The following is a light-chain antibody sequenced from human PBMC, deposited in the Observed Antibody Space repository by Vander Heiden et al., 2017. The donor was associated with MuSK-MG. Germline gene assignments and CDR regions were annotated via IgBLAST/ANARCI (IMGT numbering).Light chain of an antibody. J-gene: IGKJ2*03. CDR2: ATS. CDR3: QQYGGSPLYS. V-gene: IGKV3-20*01. Sequence: EIVLTQSPGTLSLSPGERATLSCSASPSVSSSYLAWYQQKPGQAPRLLMYATSSRATGVPDRFSGSGSATDFTLTISRLEPEDFAVYYCQQYGGSPLYSFGQGTKLEIK. CDR1: PSVSSSY.